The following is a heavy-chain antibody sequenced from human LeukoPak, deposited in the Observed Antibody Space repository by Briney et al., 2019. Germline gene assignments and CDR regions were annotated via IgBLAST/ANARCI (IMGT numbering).Heavy chain of an antibody. J-gene: IGHJ1*01. CDR1: GASVSGNY. CDR2: LLDDGVT. V-gene: IGHV4-59*02. CDR3: AKFSRWIPFKF. Sequence: SESLSLTCAVSGASVSGNYWSWIRQSPERGLEWIGHLLDDGVTDYNPSLKSRVTILSDTSKNQFSLRLTSVTAADTAIYYCAKFSRWIPFKFWGQGTLVTVSS. D-gene: IGHD5-18*01.